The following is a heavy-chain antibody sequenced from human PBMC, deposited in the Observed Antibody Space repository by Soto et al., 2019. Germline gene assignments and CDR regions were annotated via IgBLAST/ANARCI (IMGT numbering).Heavy chain of an antibody. D-gene: IGHD2-2*01. J-gene: IGHJ3*02. CDR2: INPNSGGT. V-gene: IGHV1-2*04. Sequence: ASVKVSCKASGYTFTGYYMHWVRQAPGQGLEWMGWINPNSGGTNYAQKFQGWVTMTRDTSISTAYMELSRLRSDDTAVYYCARDGVPDINGFDIWGQGTMVTLSS. CDR1: GYTFTGYY. CDR3: ARDGVPDINGFDI.